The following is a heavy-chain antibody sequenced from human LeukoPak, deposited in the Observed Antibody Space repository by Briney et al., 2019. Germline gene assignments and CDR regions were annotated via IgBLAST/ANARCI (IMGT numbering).Heavy chain of an antibody. CDR1: GFTFSSYA. J-gene: IGHJ2*01. V-gene: IGHV3-64*01. Sequence: PGGSLRLSCAASGFTFSSYAMHWVRQAPGKGLEYVSAISTNGGSTYYAKSVKGRFTISRDNSKNTLYLQMGSLRAEDMAVYYCARDQGVLYWYFDLWGRGTLVTVSS. CDR2: ISTNGGST. D-gene: IGHD2-8*01. CDR3: ARDQGVLYWYFDL.